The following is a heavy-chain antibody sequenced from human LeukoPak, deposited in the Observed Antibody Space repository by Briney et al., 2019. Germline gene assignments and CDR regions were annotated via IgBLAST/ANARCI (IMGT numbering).Heavy chain of an antibody. CDR2: ISSSGSTI. J-gene: IGHJ4*02. CDR3: ATLRFLEWSFDY. V-gene: IGHV3-48*03. Sequence: PGGSLRLSCAASGFTFSSYEMNWVRQAPGKGLEWVSYISSSGSTIYYADSVKGRFTISRDNSKNTLYLQMNSLRAEDTAVYYCATLRFLEWSFDYWGQGTLVTVSS. CDR1: GFTFSSYE. D-gene: IGHD3-3*01.